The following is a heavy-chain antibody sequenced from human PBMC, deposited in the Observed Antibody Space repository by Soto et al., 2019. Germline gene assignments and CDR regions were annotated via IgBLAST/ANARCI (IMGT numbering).Heavy chain of an antibody. CDR1: GGSISSGGYS. CDR3: AGSSGNWLEP. Sequence: TLSLTCAVSGGSISSGGYSWSWIRQPPGKGLEWIGYIYHSGSTYYNPSLKSRVTISVDRSKNQFSLKLSSVSAADTAVYYCAGSSGNWLEPWGQGTLETVSS. V-gene: IGHV4-30-2*01. J-gene: IGHJ5*02. CDR2: IYHSGST. D-gene: IGHD3-10*01.